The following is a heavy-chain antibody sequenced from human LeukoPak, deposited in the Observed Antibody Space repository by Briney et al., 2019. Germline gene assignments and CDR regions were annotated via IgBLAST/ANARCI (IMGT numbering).Heavy chain of an antibody. V-gene: IGHV5-51*01. CDR3: ARRPCSSTSRPFDY. D-gene: IGHD2-2*01. CDR1: GYSFTSYW. Sequence: GESLKISCKGSGYSFTSYWIGWVRPMPGKGLEWMGIIYPGDSDTRYRPSFQGQVTISADKSISTAYLQWSSLKASDTAMYYCARRPCSSTSRPFDYWGQGTLVTVSS. J-gene: IGHJ4*02. CDR2: IYPGDSDT.